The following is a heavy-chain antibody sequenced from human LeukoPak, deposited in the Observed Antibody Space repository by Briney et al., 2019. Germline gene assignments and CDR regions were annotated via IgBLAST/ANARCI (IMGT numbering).Heavy chain of an antibody. V-gene: IGHV4-38-2*02. CDR3: ARDRYCTNGVCYRRYFDL. J-gene: IGHJ2*01. CDR2: IYHSGST. CDR1: GYSISSGYY. Sequence: SETLSLTCTVSGYSISSGYYWGWIRQPPGKGLEWIGSIYHSGSTYYNPSLKSRVTISVDKSKNQFSLKLSSVTAADTAVYYCARDRYCTNGVCYRRYFDLWGRGTLVTVSS. D-gene: IGHD2-8*01.